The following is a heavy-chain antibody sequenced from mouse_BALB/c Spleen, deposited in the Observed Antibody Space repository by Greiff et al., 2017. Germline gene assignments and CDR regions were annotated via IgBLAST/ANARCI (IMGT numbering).Heavy chain of an antibody. CDR2: IYPGDGDT. CDR1: GYTFTSYW. CDR3: ARGTTDSFDY. V-gene: IGHV1-87*01. D-gene: IGHD1-1*01. Sequence: QVQLLQSGAELARPGASVKLSCKASGYTFTSYWMQWVKQRPGQGLEWIGAIYPGDGDTRYTQKFKGKATLTADKSSSTAYMQLSSLASEDSAVYYCARGTTDSFDYWGQGTTLTVSS. J-gene: IGHJ2*01.